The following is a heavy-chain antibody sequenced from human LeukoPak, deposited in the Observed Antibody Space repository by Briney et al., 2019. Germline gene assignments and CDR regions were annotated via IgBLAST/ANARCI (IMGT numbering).Heavy chain of an antibody. D-gene: IGHD3-9*01. J-gene: IGHJ4*02. CDR1: GYTFTGYY. CDR2: INPNSGGT. CDR3: ARETVYYDILTGHRLVDY. V-gene: IGHV1-2*02. Sequence: ALVKVSCKASGYTFTGYYMHWVRQAPGQGLEWMGWINPNSGGTNYAQKFQGRVTMTRDTSISTAYMELSRLRSDDTAVYYCARETVYYDILTGHRLVDYWGQGTLVTVSS.